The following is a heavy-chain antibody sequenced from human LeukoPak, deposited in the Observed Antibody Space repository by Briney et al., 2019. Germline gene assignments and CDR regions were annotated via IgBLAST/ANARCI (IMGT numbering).Heavy chain of an antibody. J-gene: IGHJ6*03. V-gene: IGHV1-69*06. CDR1: GGTFSSYA. Sequence: ASVKVSCKASGGTFSSYAISWVRQAPGQGLEWMGGIIPIFGTANYAQKFQGRVTITADKSTSTAYMELSSLRSEDTAVYYCARHSFWSGLYYYYMDVWGKGTTVTVSS. D-gene: IGHD3-3*01. CDR2: IIPIFGTA. CDR3: ARHSFWSGLYYYYMDV.